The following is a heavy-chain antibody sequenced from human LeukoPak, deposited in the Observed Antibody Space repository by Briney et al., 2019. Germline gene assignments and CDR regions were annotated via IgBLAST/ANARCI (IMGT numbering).Heavy chain of an antibody. CDR2: IYYSGST. J-gene: IGHJ4*02. CDR3: ARQAAPSGPFDY. V-gene: IGHV4-39*01. CDR1: GGSISSSSYY. D-gene: IGHD2-8*02. Sequence: SETLSLTCTVSGGSISSSSYYWGWIRQPPGKGLEWIGSIYYSGSTYYNPSLKSRVTISVDTSKNQFSLKLSSVTAADTAVYYCARQAAPSGPFDYWGQGTLVTVSS.